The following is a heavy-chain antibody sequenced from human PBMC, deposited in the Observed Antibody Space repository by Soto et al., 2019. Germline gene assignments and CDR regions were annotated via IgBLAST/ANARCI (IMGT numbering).Heavy chain of an antibody. J-gene: IGHJ4*02. V-gene: IGHV1-69*01. CDR2: IIPIFGTA. CDR1: GGTFSSYA. Sequence: QVQLVQSGAKVKKPGSSVKVSCKASGGTFSSYAISWVRQAPGQGLEWMGGIIPIFGTANYAQKFQGRVTITADESTSTAYMELSSLRSEDTAVYYCARTLDCSSTSCYGGPIFDYWGQGTLVTVSS. D-gene: IGHD2-2*01. CDR3: ARTLDCSSTSCYGGPIFDY.